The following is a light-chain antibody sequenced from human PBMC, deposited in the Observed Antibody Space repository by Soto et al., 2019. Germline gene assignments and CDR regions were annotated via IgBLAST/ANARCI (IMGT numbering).Light chain of an antibody. CDR3: QLYNKWPPIT. Sequence: EIVMTQSPATLSVSPGEGATLSCRASQSISDNLAWYQQKPGQAPRLLIYGASTRATGIPARFSGSGSGTEFTLTISSLQFEDFAVYYCQLYNKWPPITFGQGTRLEMK. CDR2: GAS. CDR1: QSISDN. V-gene: IGKV3-15*01. J-gene: IGKJ5*01.